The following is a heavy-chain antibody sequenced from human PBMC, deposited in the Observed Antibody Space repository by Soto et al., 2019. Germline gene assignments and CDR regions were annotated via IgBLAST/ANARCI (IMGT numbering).Heavy chain of an antibody. V-gene: IGHV4-34*01. J-gene: IGHJ6*02. D-gene: IGHD3-10*01. CDR3: ARSLRPPYYYVPGIYYPPRPAMDV. CDR1: GGSFSGYY. Sequence: SETLSLTCAVYGGSFSGYYWSWIRQPPGKGLEWIGESNHSGSTNYNPSLKSRVTISVDTSKNQFSLKLSSVTAADTAVYYCARSLRPPYYYVPGIYYPPRPAMDVWGQLSTVTVSS. CDR2: SNHSGST.